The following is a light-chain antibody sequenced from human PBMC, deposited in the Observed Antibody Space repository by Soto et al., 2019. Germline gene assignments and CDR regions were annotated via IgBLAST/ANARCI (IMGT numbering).Light chain of an antibody. Sequence: QSALTQPASVSGSPGQSITISCTGTSSDVGGYDHVSWYQQHPGTATKLIIYDVTVRPSGISPRFSGSKSDNTASLAVSGLKPEDEADYYCSSYTNKDTLLFGGGTKVTVL. CDR1: SSDVGGYDH. V-gene: IGLV2-14*03. J-gene: IGLJ3*02. CDR2: DVT. CDR3: SSYTNKDTLL.